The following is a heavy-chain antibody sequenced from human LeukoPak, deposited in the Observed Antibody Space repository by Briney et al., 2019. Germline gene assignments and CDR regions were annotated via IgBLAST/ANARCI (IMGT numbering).Heavy chain of an antibody. CDR2: ISAYNGNT. J-gene: IGHJ1*01. V-gene: IGHV1-18*01. CDR3: ARSPRPITTIVAASSAEYFQH. D-gene: IGHD3-22*01. Sequence: GASVKVSCKASGYTFTSYGISWVRQVPGQGLEWMGWISAYNGNTNYAQKLQGRATMTTDTSTSTAYMELRSLRSDDAAVYFCARSPRPITTIVAASSAEYFQHWGQGTLVTVSS. CDR1: GYTFTSYG.